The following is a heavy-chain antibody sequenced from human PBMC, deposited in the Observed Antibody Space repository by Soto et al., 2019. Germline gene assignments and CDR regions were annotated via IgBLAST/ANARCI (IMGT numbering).Heavy chain of an antibody. CDR1: GFTFSSYI. J-gene: IGHJ4*02. CDR2: ISSSSSTI. D-gene: IGHD3-3*01. Sequence: PGGSLRLSCAASGFTFSSYIMNWVRQAPGKGLEWVSYISSSSSTIYYADSVKGRFTISRDNAKNSLYLQMNSLRDEDTAVYYCARDHPYHYDFWSGYYKPFDYWGQGALVTSPQ. CDR3: ARDHPYHYDFWSGYYKPFDY. V-gene: IGHV3-48*02.